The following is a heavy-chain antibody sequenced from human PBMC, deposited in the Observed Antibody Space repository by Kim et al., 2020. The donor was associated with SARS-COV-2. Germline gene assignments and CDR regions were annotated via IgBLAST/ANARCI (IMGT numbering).Heavy chain of an antibody. D-gene: IGHD6-13*01. V-gene: IGHV3-9*01. Sequence: GGSLRLSCAASGFTFDDYAMHWVRQAPGKGLEWVSGISWNSGSIGYADSVKGRFTISRDNAKNSLYLQMNSLRAEDTALYYCAKGLGRSSSWYWEVFDYWGQGTLVTVSS. CDR1: GFTFDDYA. J-gene: IGHJ4*02. CDR2: ISWNSGSI. CDR3: AKGLGRSSSWYWEVFDY.